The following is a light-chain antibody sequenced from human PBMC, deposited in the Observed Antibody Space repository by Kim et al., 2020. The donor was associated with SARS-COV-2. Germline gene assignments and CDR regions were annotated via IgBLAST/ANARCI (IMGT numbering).Light chain of an antibody. V-gene: IGKV3-11*01. CDR2: DAS. Sequence: LSPGERAPLSCRASHGISNYVAWYQQKPGQAPRLLIYDASNRAPGIPARFSGSGSGTDFTLSISSVQPEDFAVYFCQQRNNWPHLTFGGGTKVEI. CDR3: QQRNNWPHLT. CDR1: HGISNY. J-gene: IGKJ4*01.